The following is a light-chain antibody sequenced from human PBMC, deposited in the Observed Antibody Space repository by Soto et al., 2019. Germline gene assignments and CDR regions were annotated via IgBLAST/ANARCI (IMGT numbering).Light chain of an antibody. CDR1: QSIANY. J-gene: IGKJ4*01. CDR2: AAS. V-gene: IGKV1-39*01. Sequence: DIQMTQSPSSLSASVGDRVTITCRASQSIANYLNWYQQKPGKAPKVLIFAASSLQSGVPSRLSGSGTGTDFNHTINSLQPEDFATYYCQQSYSTPRTVGGWTKVEIK. CDR3: QQSYSTPRT.